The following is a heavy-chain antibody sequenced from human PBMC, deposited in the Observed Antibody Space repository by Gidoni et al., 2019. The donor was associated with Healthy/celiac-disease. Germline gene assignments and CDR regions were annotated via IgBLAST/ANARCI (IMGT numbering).Heavy chain of an antibody. CDR2: TYYRSKWYN. CDR1: GDSVSSNRSA. Sequence: QVQLQQSGTGLVKPSQTLSLTCALSGDSVSSNRSAWNWIRQSPSRGLEWLGRTYYRSKWYNAYAVSVKSRITINPDTSKNQFSLQLNSVTPEDTAVYYCARGAMRGPYAFDIWGQGTMVTVSS. J-gene: IGHJ3*02. CDR3: ARGAMRGPYAFDI. V-gene: IGHV6-1*01.